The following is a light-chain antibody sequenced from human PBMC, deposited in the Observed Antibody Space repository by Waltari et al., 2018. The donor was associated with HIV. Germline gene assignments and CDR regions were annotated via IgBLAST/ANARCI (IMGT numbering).Light chain of an antibody. CDR1: SSDIGNYKY. Sequence: QSALTQPASVSGSPGQSITISCTGASSDIGNYKYVSWDQHHPGIAPKLIIYEDNNRPSGVSNRFAGSKSGKTASLTISGLQAEDESDYYCSSYTDSSVIFGGGTKVTVL. V-gene: IGLV2-14*01. J-gene: IGLJ2*01. CDR3: SSYTDSSVI. CDR2: EDN.